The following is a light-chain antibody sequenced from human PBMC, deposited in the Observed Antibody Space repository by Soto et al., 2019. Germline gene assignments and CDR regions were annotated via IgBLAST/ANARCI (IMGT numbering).Light chain of an antibody. CDR3: GTWDSSLSAV. CDR1: SSNIGSNY. J-gene: IGLJ2*01. V-gene: IGLV1-51*01. Sequence: QSVLTQPPSVSAAPGQKVTISCSGSSSNIGSNYVSWYQHLPGTAPKLLIYDNNKRPSGIPHRFSGSQSGTSATLGITGLQTGDEADYYCGTWDSSLSAVFGGGTKVTVL. CDR2: DNN.